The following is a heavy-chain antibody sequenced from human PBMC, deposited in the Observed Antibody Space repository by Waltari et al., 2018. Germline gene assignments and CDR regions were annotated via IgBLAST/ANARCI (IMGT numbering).Heavy chain of an antibody. Sequence: EVEILESGGGLVQPGGSLRLSCAASGFTFNNFAMSWVRQAPGKGLEWVSSVYKGSSSAEYVDSVKGRFTFTRDSSMNTLYLQMDSLRAEDTAIYYCARGSSTTDWFFDSWGQGALVTVSS. V-gene: IGHV3-23*05. D-gene: IGHD3-9*01. CDR1: GFTFNNFA. J-gene: IGHJ4*02. CDR2: VYKGSSSA. CDR3: ARGSSTTDWFFDS.